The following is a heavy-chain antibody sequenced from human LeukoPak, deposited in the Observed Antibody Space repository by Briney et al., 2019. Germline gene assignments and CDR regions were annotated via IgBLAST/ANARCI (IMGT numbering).Heavy chain of an antibody. CDR1: GFTFSTYA. J-gene: IGHJ6*02. D-gene: IGHD6-19*01. V-gene: IGHV3-23*01. Sequence: QSGGSLRLSCAASGFTFSTYAMNWVRQAPGKGLEWVSTISGSGGTPHYADSVKGRFTISRDNSKNTLHLQMNSLRAEDTAVYYCARAPIAVAGTDDYGMDVWGQGTTVTVSS. CDR2: ISGSGGTP. CDR3: ARAPIAVAGTDDYGMDV.